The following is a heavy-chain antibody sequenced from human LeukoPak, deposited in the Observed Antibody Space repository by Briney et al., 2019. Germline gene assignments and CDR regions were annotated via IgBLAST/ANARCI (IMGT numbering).Heavy chain of an antibody. D-gene: IGHD3-10*01. CDR3: ARSWVGNYYGSGIQRGYYMDV. Sequence: SETLSLTCTVSGGSISSSSYYWGWIRQPPGKGLEWIGSIYYSGSTYYNPSLKSRVTISVDTSKNQFSLKLSSVTAADTAVYYCARSWVGNYYGSGIQRGYYMDVWGKGTTVTVSS. J-gene: IGHJ6*03. CDR2: IYYSGST. V-gene: IGHV4-39*07. CDR1: GGSISSSSYY.